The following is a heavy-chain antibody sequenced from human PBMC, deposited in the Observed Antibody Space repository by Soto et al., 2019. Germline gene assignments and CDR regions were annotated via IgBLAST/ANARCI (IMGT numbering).Heavy chain of an antibody. CDR1: GGSISSGDYY. CDR2: IYYSGST. CDR3: ARAQSSGFLDS. Sequence: QVQLQESGPGLVKPSQTLSLTCTVSGGSISSGDYYWSWIRQPPGKGLEWIGYIYYSGSTYYNPSLKSRVTISVDTSKTQFALKLTSVTAADTAVYYCARAQSSGFLDSWGQGTLVTVSS. V-gene: IGHV4-30-4*01. D-gene: IGHD3-10*01. J-gene: IGHJ4*02.